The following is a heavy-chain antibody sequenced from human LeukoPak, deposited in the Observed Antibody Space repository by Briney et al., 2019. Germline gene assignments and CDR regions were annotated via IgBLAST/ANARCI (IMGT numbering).Heavy chain of an antibody. Sequence: SETLSLTCSVSGGSISSYYWTWIRQSPGKGLEWIGYIFNSGITNYNPSLKSRVTISADTSKNQFSLKLTSVTAADTAVYYCARGHDYYGSGRQSWFDPWGQGTLVTVSS. CDR1: GGSISSYY. CDR2: IFNSGIT. CDR3: ARGHDYYGSGRQSWFDP. D-gene: IGHD3-10*01. V-gene: IGHV4-59*01. J-gene: IGHJ5*02.